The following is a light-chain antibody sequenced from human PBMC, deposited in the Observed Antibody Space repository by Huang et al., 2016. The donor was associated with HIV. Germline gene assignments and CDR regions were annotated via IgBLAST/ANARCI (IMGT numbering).Light chain of an antibody. CDR1: QSVNSNY. Sequence: EIVLTQSPGTMSLSPGERATLSCRASQSVNSNYLAWYQQKPGQAPRLLIYGTSRRAPGIPDRFSGSGSGTDFTLTITRLEPEDFAVYYCHQFGTSPWTFGQGTKVDIK. V-gene: IGKV3-20*01. CDR3: HQFGTSPWT. J-gene: IGKJ1*01. CDR2: GTS.